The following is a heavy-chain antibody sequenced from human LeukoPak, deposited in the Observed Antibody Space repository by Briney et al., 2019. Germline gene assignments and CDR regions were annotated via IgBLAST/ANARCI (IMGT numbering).Heavy chain of an antibody. D-gene: IGHD3-22*01. Sequence: GESLKISCKGSEYSFTSYWIGWVRQMPGKGLEWMGIIYPGDSDTRYSPSFQGQVTISADKSISTAYLQWSSLKASDTAMYYCARRRYYDSSGYSIFDYWGQGTLVTVSS. V-gene: IGHV5-51*01. CDR2: IYPGDSDT. J-gene: IGHJ4*02. CDR3: ARRRYYDSSGYSIFDY. CDR1: EYSFTSYW.